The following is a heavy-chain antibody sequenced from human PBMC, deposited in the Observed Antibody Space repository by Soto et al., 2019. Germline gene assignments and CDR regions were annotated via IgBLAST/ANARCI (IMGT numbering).Heavy chain of an antibody. Sequence: SETLSLTCTVSGGSISSGGYYWSWIRQHPGKGLEWIGYIYYSGSTYYNPSLKSRVTISVDTSKNQFSLKLSSVTAADTAVYYCARCSIAAAVTFDYWGQGTLVTVSS. CDR3: ARCSIAAAVTFDY. J-gene: IGHJ4*02. D-gene: IGHD6-13*01. V-gene: IGHV4-31*03. CDR2: IYYSGST. CDR1: GGSISSGGYY.